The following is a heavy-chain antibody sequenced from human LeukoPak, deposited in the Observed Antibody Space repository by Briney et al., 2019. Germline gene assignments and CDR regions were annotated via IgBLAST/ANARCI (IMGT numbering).Heavy chain of an antibody. CDR1: GGSISSSSYY. V-gene: IGHV4-39*07. Sequence: SETLSLTCTVSGGSISSSSYYWGWIRQPPGKGLEWIVSIYYSGSTYYNTSLKSRVTISVDTSKNQFSLKLSSVTAADTAVYYCARDLVVVVAAQVYNWFDPWGQGTLVTVSS. J-gene: IGHJ5*02. CDR3: ARDLVVVVAAQVYNWFDP. D-gene: IGHD2-15*01. CDR2: IYYSGST.